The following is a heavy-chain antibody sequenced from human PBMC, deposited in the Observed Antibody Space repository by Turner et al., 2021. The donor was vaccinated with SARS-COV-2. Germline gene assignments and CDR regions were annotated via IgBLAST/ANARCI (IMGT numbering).Heavy chain of an antibody. CDR1: AYPFTDYS. V-gene: IGHV1-2*02. CDR2: VNPNSGIT. Sequence: QVQLLQSGAEVKNPAASVKVSCMASAYPFTDYSMHWVRQAPGQGQEWVGWVNPNSGITNYEQKYQGRVTMTRDTSISTAKMELSRLRSDDAAVYYCARASFGEFNPTYYDMDVWGQGTTVTVSS. J-gene: IGHJ6*02. D-gene: IGHD3-10*01. CDR3: ARASFGEFNPTYYDMDV.